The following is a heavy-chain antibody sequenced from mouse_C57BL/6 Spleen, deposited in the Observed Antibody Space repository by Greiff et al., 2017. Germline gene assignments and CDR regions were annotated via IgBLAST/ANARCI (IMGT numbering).Heavy chain of an antibody. CDR3: ARDYYGSSYDWYFDV. V-gene: IGHV1-64*01. Sequence: VQLQQSGAELVKPGASVKLSCKASGYPFTSYWMHWVKQRPGQGLEWIGMIHPNSGSTNYNEKFKSKATLTVDKSSSTAYMQLSSLTSEDSAVYYCARDYYGSSYDWYFDVWGTGTTVTVSS. CDR1: GYPFTSYW. D-gene: IGHD1-1*01. J-gene: IGHJ1*03. CDR2: IHPNSGST.